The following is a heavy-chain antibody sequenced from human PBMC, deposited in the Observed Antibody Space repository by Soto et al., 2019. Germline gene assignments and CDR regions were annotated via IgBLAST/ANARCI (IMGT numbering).Heavy chain of an antibody. J-gene: IGHJ4*02. V-gene: IGHV3-48*02. CDR1: GFTFGSYS. CDR3: ARDTQDDFWSGYYRDY. Sequence: GGSLRLSCAASGFTFGSYSMHWVRQAPGKGLEWVSCIDSNSSPIYYADSVKGRFTISRDNAKNSLYLQMNSLRDEDTAVYYCARDTQDDFWSGYYRDYWGQGTLVTVSS. CDR2: IDSNSSPI. D-gene: IGHD3-3*01.